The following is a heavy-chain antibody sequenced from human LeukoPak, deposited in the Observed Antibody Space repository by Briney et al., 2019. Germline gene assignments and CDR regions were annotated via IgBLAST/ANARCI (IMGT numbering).Heavy chain of an antibody. D-gene: IGHD2-2*01. Sequence: GEALQISCKCSGYNLTSYWIGWVRQMPRKGLEWMGIIYPGDSNTRYSASCQGHVTISPHQTHSTPYIQWSSLKASDSAMYYCARGHCSSSRWYGYFDCWVQGTLVAVSS. V-gene: IGHV5-51*01. CDR2: IYPGDSNT. CDR3: ARGHCSSSRWYGYFDC. CDR1: GYNLTSYW. J-gene: IGHJ4*02.